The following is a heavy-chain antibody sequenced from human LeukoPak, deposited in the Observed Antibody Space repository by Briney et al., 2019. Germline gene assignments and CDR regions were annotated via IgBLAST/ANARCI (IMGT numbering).Heavy chain of an antibody. CDR1: GFTLSSFG. V-gene: IGHV3-48*04. Sequence: GGSLRLSCAASGFTLSSFGMNWVRQAPGKGLEWVSYIGTTTSTIYYADSVKGRFTISRDNAKNSLYLQMNSLRAEDTAVYYCARDRGYCRGTTCYAYYFDSWGQGTLVNVSS. D-gene: IGHD2-2*01. CDR2: IGTTTSTI. CDR3: ARDRGYCRGTTCYAYYFDS. J-gene: IGHJ4*02.